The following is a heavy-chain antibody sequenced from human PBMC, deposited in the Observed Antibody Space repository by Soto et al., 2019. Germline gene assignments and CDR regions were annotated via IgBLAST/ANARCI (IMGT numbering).Heavy chain of an antibody. CDR1: GGSISSSNW. D-gene: IGHD3-10*01. Sequence: SETLSLTCAVSGGSISSSNWWSWVRQPPGKGLEWIGEIYHSGSTNYNPSLKSRVTISVDKSKNQFSLKLSSVTAADTAVYYCARVRRGVNYYYGMDVWGQGTTVTVSS. J-gene: IGHJ6*02. V-gene: IGHV4-4*02. CDR2: IYHSGST. CDR3: ARVRRGVNYYYGMDV.